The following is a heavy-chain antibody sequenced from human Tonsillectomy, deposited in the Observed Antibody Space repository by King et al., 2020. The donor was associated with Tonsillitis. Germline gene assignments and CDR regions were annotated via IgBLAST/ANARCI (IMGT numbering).Heavy chain of an antibody. V-gene: IGHV3-23*04. CDR2: ITGSGSSE. J-gene: IGHJ4*02. CDR3: ANAGFGQQPVGRFDY. D-gene: IGHD6-13*01. CDR1: GFTFGSYA. Sequence: VQLVESGGGLVPPGGSLRLSCAASGFTFGSYAMSWVRQTPGKGLEWVSTITGSGSSEYYADSVKGRFTISRDNSKNTLYLQMNSLRAEDTAAYYCANAGFGQQPVGRFDYWGQGTLVSVSS.